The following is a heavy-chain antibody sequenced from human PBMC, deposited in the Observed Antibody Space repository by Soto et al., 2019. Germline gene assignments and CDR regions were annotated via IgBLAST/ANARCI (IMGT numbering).Heavy chain of an antibody. V-gene: IGHV3-73*01. D-gene: IGHD5-12*01. Sequence: GGSLRLSCAASGFTFSGSAMHWVRQASGKGLEWVGRIRSKANSYATAYAASVKGRFTISRDDSKNTAYLQMNSLKTEDTAVYYCTRLVSRRDGYNAFDYWGQGTLVTVSS. CDR3: TRLVSRRDGYNAFDY. CDR2: IRSKANSYAT. J-gene: IGHJ4*02. CDR1: GFTFSGSA.